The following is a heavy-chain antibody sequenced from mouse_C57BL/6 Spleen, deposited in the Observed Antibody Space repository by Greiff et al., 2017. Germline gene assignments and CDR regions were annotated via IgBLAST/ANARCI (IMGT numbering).Heavy chain of an antibody. Sequence: VQLQQSGAELVKPGASVKISCKASGYTFTDYYINWVKQRPGQGLEWIGKIGPGSGSTYYNEKFKGKATLTADKSSSTAYMQLSSLTSEDSAVYFCARYYGSSPYYFDDWGQGTTLTVAS. V-gene: IGHV1-77*01. CDR1: GYTFTDYY. J-gene: IGHJ2*01. CDR2: IGPGSGST. D-gene: IGHD1-1*01. CDR3: ARYYGSSPYYFDD.